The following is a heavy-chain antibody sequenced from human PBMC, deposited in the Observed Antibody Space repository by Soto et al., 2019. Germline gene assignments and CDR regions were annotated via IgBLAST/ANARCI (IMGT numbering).Heavy chain of an antibody. CDR2: IYHSGST. CDR3: ARAAMGGSSWPFDY. Sequence: QVQLQESGPGLVKPSGTLSLTCAVSGGSISSSNWWSWVRQPPGKGLEWIGEIYHSGSTNYNPSLKSRVNISVDQSKNQFSLKLSSVTAADTAVYYCARAAMGGSSWPFDYWGQGTLVTVSS. V-gene: IGHV4-4*02. CDR1: GGSISSSNW. D-gene: IGHD6-13*01. J-gene: IGHJ4*02.